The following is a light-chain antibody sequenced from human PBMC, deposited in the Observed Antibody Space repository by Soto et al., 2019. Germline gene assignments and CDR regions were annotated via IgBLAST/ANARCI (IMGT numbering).Light chain of an antibody. Sequence: ALTQPASVSGSPGQSITISCTGTSSDVGAYNRVSWYQQHPGKAPKLVIYDVTDRPSGVSNRFSGSKSGNTASLSISGLQAEDEADYYCNSYTTSSTLAYVFGTGTKLTVL. CDR1: SSDVGAYNR. CDR2: DVT. CDR3: NSYTTSSTLAYV. J-gene: IGLJ1*01. V-gene: IGLV2-14*01.